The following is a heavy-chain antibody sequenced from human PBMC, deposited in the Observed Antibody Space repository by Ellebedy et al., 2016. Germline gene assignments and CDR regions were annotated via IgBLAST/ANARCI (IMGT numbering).Heavy chain of an antibody. CDR1: GFTFSSYW. V-gene: IGHV3-7*03. J-gene: IGHJ4*02. D-gene: IGHD3-22*01. Sequence: GESLKISCAASGFTFSSYWMSWVRQAPGKGLEWVANIKQDGSEKYYVDSVKGRFTISRDNAKNSLYLQMNSLRAEDTAVYYCARDFGETYYYDSSGYYYSYWGQGTLVTVSS. CDR3: ARDFGETYYYDSSGYYYSY. CDR2: IKQDGSEK.